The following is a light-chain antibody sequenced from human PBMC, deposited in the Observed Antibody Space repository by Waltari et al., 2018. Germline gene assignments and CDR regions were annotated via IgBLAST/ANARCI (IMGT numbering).Light chain of an antibody. J-gene: IGKJ4*01. CDR1: QSISNH. Sequence: DIQMTQSPSSLSASVGDRVTITCRASQSISNHLNWYQQKPGKAHKLLIYALSSLQSGVPSRFSGSGSGTDFTLPIASLQPEDLATYYCQQTYSSLSFVGGTKVEIK. CDR2: ALS. CDR3: QQTYSSLS. V-gene: IGKV1-39*01.